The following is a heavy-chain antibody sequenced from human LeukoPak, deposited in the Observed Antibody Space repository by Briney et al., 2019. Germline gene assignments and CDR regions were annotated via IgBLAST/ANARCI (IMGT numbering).Heavy chain of an antibody. CDR2: INHSGST. J-gene: IGHJ4*02. V-gene: IGHV4-34*01. CDR3: ARSYGSGSYRLFDY. Sequence: SETLSLTCTVSGGSISSYYWSWIRQPPGKGLEWIGEINHSGSTNYNPSLKSRVTISVDTSKNQFSLKLSSVTAADTAVYYCARSYGSGSYRLFDYWGQGTLVTVSS. D-gene: IGHD3-10*01. CDR1: GGSISSYY.